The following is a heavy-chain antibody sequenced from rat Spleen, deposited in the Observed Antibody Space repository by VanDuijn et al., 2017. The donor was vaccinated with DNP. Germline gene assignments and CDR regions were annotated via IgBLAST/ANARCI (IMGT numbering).Heavy chain of an antibody. CDR3: ASQTAFAY. CDR1: GFTFSTAW. CDR2: IKAKSNNYAT. Sequence: EVQVLESGGGLVQPGNSLQLSCATSGFTFSTAWMYWYRQFPEKRLEWVARIKAKSNNYATDYTEYVKGRFTISRDDSKSSIYLQMNNLKEEDTAIYYCASQTAFAYWGQGTLVTVSS. V-gene: IGHV6-6*01. D-gene: IGHD3-5*01. J-gene: IGHJ3*01.